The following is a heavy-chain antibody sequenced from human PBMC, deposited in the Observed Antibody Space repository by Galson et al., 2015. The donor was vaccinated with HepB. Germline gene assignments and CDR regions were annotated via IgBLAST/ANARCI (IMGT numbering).Heavy chain of an antibody. D-gene: IGHD3-9*01. CDR3: AREGYFDWGKDY. CDR2: MNPNSGNT. V-gene: IGHV1-8*01. J-gene: IGHJ4*02. CDR1: GYTFTSCD. Sequence: SVKVSCKASGYTFTSCDINWVRQATGQGLEWMGWMNPNSGNTGYAQKFQGRVTMTRNTSISTAYMELSSLRSEDTAVYYCAREGYFDWGKDYWGQGTLVTVSS.